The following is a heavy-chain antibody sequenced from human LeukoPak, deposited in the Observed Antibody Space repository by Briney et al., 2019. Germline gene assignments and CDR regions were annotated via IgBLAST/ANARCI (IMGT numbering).Heavy chain of an antibody. CDR1: GESMSRGYY. D-gene: IGHD1-26*01. Sequence: PSEPLSLSCSVSGESMSRGYYWGWIRQRPGKGLEWSGSIYHSGSTYYNPSLKSQGTISVDKSKNQFSLKLSSVPAADTAVYYCASLVGASRFFTNWGQGTLVTVSS. CDR2: IYHSGST. J-gene: IGHJ4*02. V-gene: IGHV4-38-2*01. CDR3: ASLVGASRFFTN.